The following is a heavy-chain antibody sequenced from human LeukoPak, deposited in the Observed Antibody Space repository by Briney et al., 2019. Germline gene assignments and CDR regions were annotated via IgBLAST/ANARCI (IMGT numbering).Heavy chain of an antibody. V-gene: IGHV1-2*02. Sequence: GASVKVSCKASGYTFTGYYMHWVRHAPGQGLEWMGWINSNSGGTNYAQKFQGRVSMTRDTSISTAYMELSRLRSDDTAVYYCARSIAAAGTIYAGYWGQGTLVTVSS. CDR2: INSNSGGT. D-gene: IGHD6-13*01. CDR3: ARSIAAAGTIYAGY. CDR1: GYTFTGYY. J-gene: IGHJ4*02.